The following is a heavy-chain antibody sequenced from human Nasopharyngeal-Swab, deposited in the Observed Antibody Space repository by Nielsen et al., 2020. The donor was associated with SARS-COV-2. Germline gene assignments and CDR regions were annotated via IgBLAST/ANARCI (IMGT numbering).Heavy chain of an antibody. D-gene: IGHD6-13*01. V-gene: IGHV1-69*13. CDR2: IIPFFGTA. J-gene: IGHJ4*02. Sequence: SVKVSCKASGGTFSNFAISWVRQAPGQGLEWMGGIIPFFGTANYAQKFQGRVTITADESTSTAYMELSSLRSEDTAVYYCARPSQAGDWGQGTLVTVSS. CDR3: ARPSQAGD. CDR1: GGTFSNFA.